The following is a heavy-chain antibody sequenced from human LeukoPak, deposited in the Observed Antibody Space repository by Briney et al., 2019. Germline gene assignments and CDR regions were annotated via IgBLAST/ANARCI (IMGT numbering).Heavy chain of an antibody. J-gene: IGHJ3*01. CDR1: GGSISNYY. CDR3: ARDHNAFDF. CDR2: IYYSGST. Sequence: SETLSLTCTVSGGSISNYYWSWIRQPPGKGLEWIGYIYYSGSTNYNPSLKSRVTISVDTSKNQFSLKLSSVTAADTAVYYCARDHNAFDFWGQGTMVTVSS. V-gene: IGHV4-59*01.